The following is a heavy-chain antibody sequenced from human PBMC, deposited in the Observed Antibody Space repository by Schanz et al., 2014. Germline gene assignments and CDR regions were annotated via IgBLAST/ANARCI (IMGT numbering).Heavy chain of an antibody. D-gene: IGHD5-12*01. J-gene: IGHJ4*02. Sequence: QVQLVESGGGVVQPGGSLRLSCAASGFSFSGSGMHWVRQAPGKGLEWVSTISGGGGGYRPYADSVKGRFTISRDNSINTLSLQMNSLSADDTAVYYCARDPNSVNELDYWGQGTLLTVSS. V-gene: IGHV3-NL1*01. CDR1: GFSFSGSG. CDR3: ARDPNSVNELDY. CDR2: ISGGGGGYR.